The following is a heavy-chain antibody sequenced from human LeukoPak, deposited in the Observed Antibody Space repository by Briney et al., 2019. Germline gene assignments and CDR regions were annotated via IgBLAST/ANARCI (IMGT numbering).Heavy chain of an antibody. J-gene: IGHJ4*02. CDR3: VRGITTRRSPDLDY. V-gene: IGHV3-21*01. Sequence: IPGGSLRLSCAASGFTFSSYSMNWVRQAPGKGLEWVSSISSSSSYIYYADSVKGRFTISRDNADNTLYLQMNSLKAEDTALYYCVRGITTRRSPDLDYWGQGTLVTVSS. D-gene: IGHD6-6*01. CDR2: ISSSSSYI. CDR1: GFTFSSYS.